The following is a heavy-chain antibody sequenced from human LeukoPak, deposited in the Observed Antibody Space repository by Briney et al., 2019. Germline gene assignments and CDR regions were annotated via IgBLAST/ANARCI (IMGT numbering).Heavy chain of an antibody. CDR3: ARDPISGGSLRSAFDI. V-gene: IGHV1-69*13. J-gene: IGHJ3*02. D-gene: IGHD1-26*01. Sequence: GASVKVSCKASGGTFSSYAISWVRQAPGQGLEWMGGIIPIFGTANYAQKFQGRVTITADESTSTAYMELSSLRSEDTAVYYCARDPISGGSLRSAFDIWGQGTMVTVSS. CDR1: GGTFSSYA. CDR2: IIPIFGTA.